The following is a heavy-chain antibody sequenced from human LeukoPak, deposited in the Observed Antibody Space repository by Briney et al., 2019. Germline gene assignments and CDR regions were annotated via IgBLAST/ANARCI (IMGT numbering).Heavy chain of an antibody. J-gene: IGHJ5*02. V-gene: IGHV4-59*10. CDR1: GGSFSGYY. CDR3: ARVEGYSYGFFDP. Sequence: SETLSLTCAVYGGSFSGYYWSWIRQPAGKGLEWIGRTYTSGSTNYNPSLKSRVTMSVDTSKNQLSLKLSSVTAADTAVYYCARVEGYSYGFFDPWGQGTLVTVSS. CDR2: TYTSGST. D-gene: IGHD5-18*01.